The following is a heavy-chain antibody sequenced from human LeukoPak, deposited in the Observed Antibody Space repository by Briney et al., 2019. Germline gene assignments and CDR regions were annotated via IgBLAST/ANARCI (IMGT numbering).Heavy chain of an antibody. CDR2: IFPGDSDT. V-gene: IGHV5-51*01. D-gene: IGHD5-24*01. Sequence: GESLKISCTASGYSFNSYFIAWVRQMPGKGLEWMGIIFPGDSDTTYSPSFQGQVTISVDKSINTAYLQWSSLKASDTAIYYCAREMEMSTISAAFDMWGQGTMVTVS. CDR1: GYSFNSYF. J-gene: IGHJ3*02. CDR3: AREMEMSTISAAFDM.